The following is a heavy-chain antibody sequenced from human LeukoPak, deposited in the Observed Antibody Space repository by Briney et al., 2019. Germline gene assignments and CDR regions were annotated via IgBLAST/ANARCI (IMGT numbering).Heavy chain of an antibody. Sequence: GGSLRLSCAASGFTFNTYNMNWVRQAPGKGLEWVSSISVSSSDIYYADSVKDRFTISRDNAKNSLYLQMKSLRAEDTAVYYCATRLSRGYFSYWGQGTLVTVSS. CDR3: ATRLSRGYFSY. CDR2: ISVSSSDI. V-gene: IGHV3-21*01. J-gene: IGHJ4*02. CDR1: GFTFNTYN.